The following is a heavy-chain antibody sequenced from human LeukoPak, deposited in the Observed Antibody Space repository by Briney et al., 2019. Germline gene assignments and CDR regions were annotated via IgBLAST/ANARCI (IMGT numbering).Heavy chain of an antibody. CDR2: ISGSGGST. V-gene: IGHV3-23*01. Sequence: HTGGSLRLSCAASGFTFSSYAMSWVRQAPGKGLEWVSAISGSGGSTYYADSVKGRFTISRDNSKNTLYLQMNILRAEDTAVYYCAKVPLWTVAGLIDYWGQGTLVTVSS. D-gene: IGHD6-19*01. CDR1: GFTFSSYA. J-gene: IGHJ4*02. CDR3: AKVPLWTVAGLIDY.